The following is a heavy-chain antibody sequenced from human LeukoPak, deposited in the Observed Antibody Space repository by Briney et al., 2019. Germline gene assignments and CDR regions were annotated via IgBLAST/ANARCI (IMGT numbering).Heavy chain of an antibody. V-gene: IGHV3-53*01. CDR1: GFTVSSNY. J-gene: IGHJ6*02. CDR3: AREVVVTAIRNYYYGMDV. CDR2: IYSGGST. Sequence: GGSLRLSCAASGFTVSSNYMSWVRQAPGKGLEWVSVIYSGGSTYYADSVKGRFTISRDNSKNTLYLQMHSLRAEDTAVYYCAREVVVTAIRNYYYGMDVWGQGTTVTVSS. D-gene: IGHD2-21*02.